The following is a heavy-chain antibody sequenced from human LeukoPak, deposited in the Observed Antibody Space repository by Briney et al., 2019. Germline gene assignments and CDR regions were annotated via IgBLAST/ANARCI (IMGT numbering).Heavy chain of an antibody. D-gene: IGHD5-24*01. CDR1: GFTFSDSY. CDR3: ASGDGAFDY. CDR2: ISDSGTTI. Sequence: GGSLRLSCAASGFTFSDSYMVWIRQGPEKGLERVAYISDSGTTIYYADSVKGRFTVSRDNAKNSVYLQMNRLRVEDTAVYYCASGDGAFDYWGQGIRVTVSS. V-gene: IGHV3-11*04. J-gene: IGHJ4*02.